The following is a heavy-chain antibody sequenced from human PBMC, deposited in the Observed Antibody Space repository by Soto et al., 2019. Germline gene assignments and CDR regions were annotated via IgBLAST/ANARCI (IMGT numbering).Heavy chain of an antibody. CDR1: GITFDDFA. CDR2: INWDGDFL. J-gene: IGHJ4*02. D-gene: IGHD6-6*01. V-gene: IGHV3-9*01. CDR3: ALGCRSSFYSLNY. Sequence: EVQLVESGGGLVQPGRSLRLSCAASGITFDDFAMHWVRQAPGKGLEWVSGINWDGDFLDYADSVKGRLTISRDKAKNSLYIQMSSLRREDTALYFCALGCRSSFYSLNYWGQGTLVTVSS.